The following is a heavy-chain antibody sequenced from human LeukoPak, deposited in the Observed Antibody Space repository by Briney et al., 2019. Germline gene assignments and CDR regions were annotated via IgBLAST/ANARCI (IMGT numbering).Heavy chain of an antibody. CDR3: AKRGIVIRAVIIICFHKEAYYFDY. J-gene: IGHJ4*02. D-gene: IGHD3-10*01. CDR2: ISERGGRT. V-gene: IGHV3-23*01. CDR1: GITLSNYG. Sequence: GGSLRLSCVVSGITLSNYGMSWVRQAPGKGLEWVSGISERGGRTNYADSVKGRFIISRDTSKNTVYLQMNSLRVEDTAVYFCAKRGIVIRAVIIICFHKEAYYFDYWGQGILVTVSS.